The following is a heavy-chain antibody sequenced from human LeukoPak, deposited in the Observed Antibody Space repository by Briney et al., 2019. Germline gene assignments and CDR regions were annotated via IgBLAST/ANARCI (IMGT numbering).Heavy chain of an antibody. CDR3: AIKLDCGDYDPDLDAFDI. CDR2: INPNSGGT. J-gene: IGHJ3*02. CDR1: GYTFTGYY. D-gene: IGHD4-17*01. Sequence: ASVKVSCKASGYTFTGYYMHWVRQAPGQGLEWMGWINPNSGGTNYAQKFQGWVTMTRDTSISTAYMELSRLRSDDTAVYYCAIKLDCGDYDPDLDAFDIWGQGTMVTVSS. V-gene: IGHV1-2*04.